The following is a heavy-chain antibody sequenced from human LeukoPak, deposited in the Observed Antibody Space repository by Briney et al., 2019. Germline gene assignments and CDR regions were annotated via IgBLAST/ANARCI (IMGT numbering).Heavy chain of an antibody. J-gene: IGHJ6*02. CDR2: ISWNSGSI. D-gene: IGHD3-10*01. CDR3: AKEMVRGVDPDYYYYGMDV. Sequence: HTGGSLRLSCAASGFTFGSYAMHWVRQAPGKGLEWVSGISWNSGSIGYADSVKGRFTISRDNAKNSLYLQMNSLRAEDTALYYCAKEMVRGVDPDYYYYGMDVWGQGTTVTVSS. V-gene: IGHV3-9*01. CDR1: GFTFGSYA.